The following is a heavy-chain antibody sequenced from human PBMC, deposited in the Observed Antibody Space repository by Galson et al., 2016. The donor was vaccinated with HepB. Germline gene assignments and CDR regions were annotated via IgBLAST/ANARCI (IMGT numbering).Heavy chain of an antibody. V-gene: IGHV5-10-1*01. J-gene: IGHJ4*02. CDR3: ARLNVGWRWPNDY. D-gene: IGHD4-23*01. Sequence: QSGAEVKKPGESLRISCKGSGYSFTSYWITWVRQMPGKGLVWLGRIDPSDSCTDYSPSFQGHVTISADKSINTAYLQWSSLKASDTALYYCARLNVGWRWPNDYWGQGTLVTVSS. CDR1: GYSFTSYW. CDR2: IDPSDSCT.